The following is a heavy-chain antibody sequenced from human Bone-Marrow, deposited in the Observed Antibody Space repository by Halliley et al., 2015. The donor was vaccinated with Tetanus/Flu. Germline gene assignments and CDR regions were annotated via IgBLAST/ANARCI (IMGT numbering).Heavy chain of an antibody. Sequence: TLSLTCVVSGGTFGGYFWTWIRQSPGKGLEWIAEIDHTGKTNYNPSLKSRLSIAVDTSKNQFSLNLTSVTAADTAVYYCARDNLVGATTIDFWGQGTLVTVSS. CDR3: ARDNLVGATTIDF. J-gene: IGHJ4*02. CDR2: IDHTGKT. V-gene: IGHV4-34*01. D-gene: IGHD1-26*01. CDR1: GGTFGGYF.